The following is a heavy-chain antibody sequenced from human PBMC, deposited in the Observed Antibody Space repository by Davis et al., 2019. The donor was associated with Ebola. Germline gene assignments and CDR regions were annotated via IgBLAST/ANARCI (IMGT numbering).Heavy chain of an antibody. CDR2: INPSGGTT. J-gene: IGHJ4*02. CDR3: ASPGIAAGAPRY. D-gene: IGHD6-13*01. V-gene: IGHV1-46*01. Sequence: SVPVSCKASAYTFIIYYLYWVRQAPGQGLEWMGIINPSGGTTSYAQKFQGRVTMTRDTSTSTVYMELISLRSEDTAVYYCASPGIAAGAPRYWGQGTLVTVSS. CDR1: AYTFIIYY.